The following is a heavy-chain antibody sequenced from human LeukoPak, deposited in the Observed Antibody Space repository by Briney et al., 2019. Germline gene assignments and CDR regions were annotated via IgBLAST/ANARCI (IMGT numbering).Heavy chain of an antibody. CDR3: AKLPRRDSSGYWEGDY. D-gene: IGHD3-22*01. J-gene: IGHJ4*02. V-gene: IGHV3-23*01. Sequence: TGGSLRLSCAASGFTFASYAMSWVRQAPGKGLEWVSGISGSGGSTYYADSVKGRFTISRDISKNTLYLQMNSLRAEDTAVYYCAKLPRRDSSGYWEGDYWGQETLVTVSS. CDR1: GFTFASYA. CDR2: ISGSGGST.